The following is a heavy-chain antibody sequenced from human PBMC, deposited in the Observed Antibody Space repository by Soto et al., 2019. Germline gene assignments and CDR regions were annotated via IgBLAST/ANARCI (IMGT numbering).Heavy chain of an antibody. D-gene: IGHD6-13*01. CDR1: GFTFSSYA. CDR3: ARGIPMYSSSWYTIYFDY. V-gene: IGHV3-30-3*01. J-gene: IGHJ4*02. Sequence: QVQLVESGGGVVQPGRSLRLSCAASGFTFSSYAMHWVRQAPGKGLEWVAVISYDGSNKYYADSVKGRFTISRDNSKNTLYLQMNSLRAEDTAVYYCARGIPMYSSSWYTIYFDYWGQGTLVTVSS. CDR2: ISYDGSNK.